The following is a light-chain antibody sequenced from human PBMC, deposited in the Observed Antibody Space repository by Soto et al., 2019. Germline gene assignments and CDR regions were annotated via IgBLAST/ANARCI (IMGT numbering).Light chain of an antibody. V-gene: IGKV1-5*01. CDR3: QQSYSTPPLT. CDR1: QSISSW. Sequence: DIQMTQSPSTLSASVGDRVTITCRASQSISSWSAWYQQKPGKAPKLLIYDASSLQSGVPSRISGSGSGTDFTLTISSLQPDDFATYYCQQSYSTPPLTFGGGTKVDIK. CDR2: DAS. J-gene: IGKJ4*01.